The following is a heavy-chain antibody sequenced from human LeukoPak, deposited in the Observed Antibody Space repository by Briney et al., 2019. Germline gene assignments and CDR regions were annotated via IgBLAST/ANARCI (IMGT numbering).Heavy chain of an antibody. Sequence: TGGSLTLSCAASGFTFSSYDMHWVRQGKGTGLEWVSEIGTAGDTDYAGSVKGRFTNSREDAKNSVYLQMNSLRAGDTGVYYCARGRGSSNWVRGAFDIWGQGTVVTVSS. D-gene: IGHD6-13*01. CDR2: IGTAGDT. CDR1: GFTFSSYD. V-gene: IGHV3-13*04. CDR3: ARGRGSSNWVRGAFDI. J-gene: IGHJ3*02.